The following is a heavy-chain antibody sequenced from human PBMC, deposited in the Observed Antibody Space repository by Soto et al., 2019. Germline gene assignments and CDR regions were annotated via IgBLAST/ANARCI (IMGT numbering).Heavy chain of an antibody. Sequence: EVQLLESGGGLVQPGGSLRLSCAASGFTFSSYAMSWVRQAPGKGLEWVSAISGSGGSTYYADSVKGRFTISRDNSKNTLYLQMNSLRAEDTAVYYCATLLNYWDYYYYGMDVWGQGTTVTVSS. D-gene: IGHD1-7*01. CDR3: ATLLNYWDYYYYGMDV. CDR1: GFTFSSYA. J-gene: IGHJ6*02. V-gene: IGHV3-23*01. CDR2: ISGSGGST.